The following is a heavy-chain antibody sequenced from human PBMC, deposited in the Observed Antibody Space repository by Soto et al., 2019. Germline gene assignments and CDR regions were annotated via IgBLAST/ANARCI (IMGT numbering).Heavy chain of an antibody. D-gene: IGHD3-22*01. J-gene: IGHJ4*02. CDR2: IYYSGST. V-gene: IGHV4-31*03. CDR1: GGSISSSGYY. Sequence: SSETLSLTCTVSGGSISSSGYYWSWIRQHPGKGLEWIGYIYYSGSTYYNPSLKSRVTISVDTSKNQFSLKLSSVTAADTAVYYCARDNYDSSGYWTYYFDYWGQGTLVTVSS. CDR3: ARDNYDSSGYWTYYFDY.